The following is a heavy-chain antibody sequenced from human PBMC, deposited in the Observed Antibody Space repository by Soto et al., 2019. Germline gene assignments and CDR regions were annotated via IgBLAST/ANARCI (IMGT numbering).Heavy chain of an antibody. V-gene: IGHV4-34*01. CDR1: GGSFSGYY. D-gene: IGHD4-17*01. J-gene: IGHJ4*02. CDR2: INHSGST. CDR3: ARGRYGDYPPYYFDY. Sequence: QVQLQQWGAGLLKPSETLSLTCAVYGGSFSGYYWSWIRQPPGKGLEWIGEINHSGSTNYNPSLKNRVSISVDTPKNKFSLKLSSVTAADTAVYYCARGRYGDYPPYYFDYWVQGTLVTVSS.